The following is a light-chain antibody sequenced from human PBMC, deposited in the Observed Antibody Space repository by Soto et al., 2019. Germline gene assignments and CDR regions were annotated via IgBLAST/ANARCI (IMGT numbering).Light chain of an antibody. CDR3: QQYGDWPPYT. V-gene: IGKV3-15*01. Sequence: EIVMTQSPATLSVSPGERATLSCRASQSISNNLAWYQQKPGQSPRFLIYGASTRSTGVPGRFSGSGSGTEFTLAISSLQSEDFAVYYCQQYGDWPPYTFGQGTRLEIK. J-gene: IGKJ2*01. CDR2: GAS. CDR1: QSISNN.